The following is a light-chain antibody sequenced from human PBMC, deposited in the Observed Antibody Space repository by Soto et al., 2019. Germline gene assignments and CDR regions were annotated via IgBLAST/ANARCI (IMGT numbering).Light chain of an antibody. CDR3: GTWDNNLSAGL. Sequence: QSVLTQPPSVSGAPGQRVTISCTGSSSNIGAGYDVHWYQQLPGTAPKLLIFDNDKRPSGIPDRFSGSKSDTSATLGITGLETGDEADYYCGTWDNNLSAGLFGTGTKVTVL. V-gene: IGLV1-51*01. J-gene: IGLJ1*01. CDR2: DND. CDR1: SSNIGAGYD.